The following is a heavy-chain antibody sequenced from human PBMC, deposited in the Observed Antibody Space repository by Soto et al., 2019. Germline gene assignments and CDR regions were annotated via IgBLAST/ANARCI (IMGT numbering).Heavy chain of an antibody. D-gene: IGHD3-22*01. J-gene: IGHJ4*02. CDR2: ISAYNGNT. V-gene: IGHV1-18*01. CDR3: ARDDYYDSTLTFDY. Sequence: ASVKVSCKASGYTFTSYGITWVRQAPGQGLEWMGSISAYNGNTNYAQKLQGRVTMTTDTSTSKAYMELRSLKSDDTAVYYCARDDYYDSTLTFDYWGQGTLVTVSS. CDR1: GYTFTSYG.